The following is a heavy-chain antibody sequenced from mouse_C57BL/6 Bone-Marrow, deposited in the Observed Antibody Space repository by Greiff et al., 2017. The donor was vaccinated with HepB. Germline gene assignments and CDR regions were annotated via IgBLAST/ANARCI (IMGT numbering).Heavy chain of an antibody. J-gene: IGHJ1*03. CDR2: ISDGGSYT. CDR3: ARVCYFDV. CDR1: GFTFSSYA. V-gene: IGHV5-4*01. Sequence: EVQVVESGGGLVKPGGSLKLSCAASGFTFSSYAMSWVRQTPEKRLEWVATISDGGSYTYYPDNVKGRFTITRDNAKNNLYLQMSHLKSEDTAMYYCARVCYFDVWGTGAPVTVSS.